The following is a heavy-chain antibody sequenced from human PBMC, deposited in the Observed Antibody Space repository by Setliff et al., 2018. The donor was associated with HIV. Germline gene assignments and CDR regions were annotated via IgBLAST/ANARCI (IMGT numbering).Heavy chain of an antibody. Sequence: GASVKVSCKASGYTFTRYDINWVRQATGQGPEWMGWMNPNSANTGYAQKFQGRVTMTRNTSISTAYRELSSLRSDDTAVYYCARGTAPRPASVLEFLEWLFPNWFDPWGQGTLVTVSS. D-gene: IGHD3-3*02. V-gene: IGHV1-8*01. J-gene: IGHJ5*02. CDR1: GYTFTRYD. CDR3: ARGTAPRPASVLEFLEWLFPNWFDP. CDR2: MNPNSANT.